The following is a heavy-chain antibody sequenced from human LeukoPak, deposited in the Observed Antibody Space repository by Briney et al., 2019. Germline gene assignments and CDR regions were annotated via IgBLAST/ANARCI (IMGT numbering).Heavy chain of an antibody. CDR2: INHSGST. J-gene: IGHJ4*02. CDR3: ARGLRGGSYYRPKDYFDY. V-gene: IGHV4-34*01. D-gene: IGHD1-26*01. CDR1: GGSISSYQ. Sequence: SETLSLTCTVSGGSISSYQWSWIRQPPGKGLEWIGSINHSGSTNYNPSLKSRVTISVDTSKNQFSLKLSSVTAADTAVYYCARGLRGGSYYRPKDYFDYWGQGTLVTVSS.